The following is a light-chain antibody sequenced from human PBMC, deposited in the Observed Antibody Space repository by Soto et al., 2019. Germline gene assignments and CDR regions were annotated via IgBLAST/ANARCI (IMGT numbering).Light chain of an antibody. Sequence: EIVLTQSPGTLSLSPGERATLSCRTSQSVRSSHLAWYQQKPGQAPRLLIYGASSRATGIPDRFSGSGSGTDSTLTISSLQSEDFAVYYCQQYNNWPPITFGQGTRLENK. CDR3: QQYNNWPPIT. CDR2: GAS. CDR1: QSVRSSH. J-gene: IGKJ5*01. V-gene: IGKV3-20*01.